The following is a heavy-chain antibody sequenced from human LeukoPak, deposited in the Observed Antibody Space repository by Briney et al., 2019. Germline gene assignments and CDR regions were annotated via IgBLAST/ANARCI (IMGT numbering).Heavy chain of an antibody. J-gene: IGHJ4*02. CDR2: ISSSSSYI. Sequence: PGGSLRLSCAASGFTFSSYSMNWVRQAPGKGLEWVSSISSSSSYIYHADSVKGRFTISRDNAKNSLYLQMNSLRAEDTAVYYCARALYLGIAVAGTTCDYWGQGTLVTVSS. V-gene: IGHV3-21*01. CDR1: GFTFSSYS. CDR3: ARALYLGIAVAGTTCDY. D-gene: IGHD6-19*01.